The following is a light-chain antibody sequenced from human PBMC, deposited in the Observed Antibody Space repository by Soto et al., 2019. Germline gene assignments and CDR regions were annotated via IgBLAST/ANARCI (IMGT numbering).Light chain of an antibody. CDR2: RND. V-gene: IGLV1-47*01. CDR3: AAWDDSLSAWV. J-gene: IGLJ3*02. Sequence: QSVLTQSPSASGTPGQRVTISCSGSSSNIGSNPVYWYHHLPGTAPKLLIYRNDQRPSGVPDRISGSKSGTSASLAISGLRSEDAADYYCAAWDDSLSAWVFGGGTKVTVL. CDR1: SSNIGSNP.